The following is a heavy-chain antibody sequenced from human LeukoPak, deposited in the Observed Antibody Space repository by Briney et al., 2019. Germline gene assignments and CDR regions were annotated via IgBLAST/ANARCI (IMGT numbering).Heavy chain of an antibody. Sequence: GGSLRLSCTASGFTFSNFWMGWVRQAPGKGLEWVANIKQDETEKFYLGSVKGRFTISRDNAKNSLYLQMNSLRVEDTALYYCARTRAKGGDYGLSDWGQGTLVTVSS. D-gene: IGHD4-17*01. CDR1: GFTFSNFW. J-gene: IGHJ4*02. CDR3: ARTRAKGGDYGLSD. V-gene: IGHV3-7*03. CDR2: IKQDETEK.